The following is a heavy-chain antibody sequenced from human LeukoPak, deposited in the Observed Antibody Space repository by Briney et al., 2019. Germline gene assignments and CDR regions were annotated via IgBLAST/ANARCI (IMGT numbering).Heavy chain of an antibody. Sequence: GGPLRLSCAASGFTFSNYAMSWVRQAPGKGLEWVSAITGSDFITYYADSVKGRFTISRDNYKNTLYLQMNSLRAEDTAVYYCAKWGDYDVLTGYYVPDYWGQGTLVTVSS. V-gene: IGHV3-23*01. CDR2: ITGSDFIT. CDR3: AKWGDYDVLTGYYVPDY. J-gene: IGHJ4*02. CDR1: GFTFSNYA. D-gene: IGHD3-9*01.